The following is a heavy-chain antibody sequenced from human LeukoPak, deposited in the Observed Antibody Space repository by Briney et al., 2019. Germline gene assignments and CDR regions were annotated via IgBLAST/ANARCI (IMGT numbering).Heavy chain of an antibody. CDR1: GFTSSSYA. CDR2: ISSNGGST. V-gene: IGHV3-64*01. J-gene: IGHJ6*03. D-gene: IGHD6-13*01. Sequence: PGGSLRLSCAASGFTSSSYAMHWVRQAPGKGLEYVSAISSNGGSTYYANSVKGRFTISRDNSKNTLYLQMGSLRAEDMAVYYCARAAEYSSSWYGYYYYYYMDVWGKGTTVTVSS. CDR3: ARAAEYSSSWYGYYYYYYMDV.